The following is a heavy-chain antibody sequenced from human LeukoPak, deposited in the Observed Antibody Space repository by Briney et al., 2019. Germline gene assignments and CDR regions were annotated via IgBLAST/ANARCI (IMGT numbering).Heavy chain of an antibody. Sequence: PSETLSLTCTVSDYSISSGYYWGCFRQPPGKGLEWIGSIYHSGSTYYNPSLKSRVTISVDTSKNQFSLKLSSVTAADTAVYYCASRAAVKGAYYFDYWGQGTLVTVSS. CDR3: ASRAAVKGAYYFDY. J-gene: IGHJ4*02. CDR1: DYSISSGYY. CDR2: IYHSGST. V-gene: IGHV4-38-2*02. D-gene: IGHD4-17*01.